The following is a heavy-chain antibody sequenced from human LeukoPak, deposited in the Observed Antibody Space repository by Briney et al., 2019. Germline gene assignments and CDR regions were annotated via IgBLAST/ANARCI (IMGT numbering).Heavy chain of an antibody. CDR1: GYTSSNYG. V-gene: IGHV1-46*01. D-gene: IGHD2-2*01. CDR2: INPSGDST. Sequence: ASVKVSCKSSGYTSSNYGISWMRQAPGQGLEWIGLINPSGDSTSYAQKFQGRVTMTRDTSTSTVYMELSSLRSEDTAVYYCARDQRYYCSSTSCYVFDYWGQGTLVTVSS. CDR3: ARDQRYYCSSTSCYVFDY. J-gene: IGHJ4*02.